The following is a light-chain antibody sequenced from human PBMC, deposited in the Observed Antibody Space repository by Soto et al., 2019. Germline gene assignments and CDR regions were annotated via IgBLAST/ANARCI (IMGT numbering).Light chain of an antibody. CDR3: SSYAGRSNFVV. V-gene: IGLV2-8*01. Sequence: QSALTQPPSASGSPGQSVAISCTGTSSDVGNYNYVSWYQRHPGKAPKLMIYEVSKRPSGVPDRFSGSKSGNTASLTVSGLQSEDEADYYCSSYAGRSNFVVFGGGTKLTVL. CDR2: EVS. J-gene: IGLJ2*01. CDR1: SSDVGNYNY.